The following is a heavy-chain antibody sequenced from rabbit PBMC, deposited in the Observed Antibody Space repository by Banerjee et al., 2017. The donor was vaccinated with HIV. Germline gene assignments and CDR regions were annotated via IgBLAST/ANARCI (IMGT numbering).Heavy chain of an antibody. J-gene: IGHJ4*01. D-gene: IGHD4-1*01. CDR2: IITGSANT. CDR1: GFSFSSGNN. Sequence: QSLEESGGDLVKPGASLTLTCTASGFSFSSGNNMCWVRQAPGKGLEWIGCIITGSANTYYATWAKGRFTISKTSSTTVTLQMTSLTAADTATYFCARGIYYLGDWDIPFSLWGPGTLVTVS. V-gene: IGHV1S40*01. CDR3: ARGIYYLGDWDIPFSL.